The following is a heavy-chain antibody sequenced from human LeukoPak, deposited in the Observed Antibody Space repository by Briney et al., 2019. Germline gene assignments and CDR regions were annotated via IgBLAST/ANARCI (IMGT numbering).Heavy chain of an antibody. CDR3: ARGNDFGSGSYHY. CDR2: IYYTGST. Sequence: SETLSLTCTVSGGSISSYYWSWIRQPPGKGLEWIGYIYYTGSTSYNPSLKSRVTISIDVSKNQFSLNLSSVTAADTAVYYCARGNDFGSGSYHYWGQGTLVTVAS. D-gene: IGHD3-10*01. V-gene: IGHV4-59*01. CDR1: GGSISSYY. J-gene: IGHJ4*02.